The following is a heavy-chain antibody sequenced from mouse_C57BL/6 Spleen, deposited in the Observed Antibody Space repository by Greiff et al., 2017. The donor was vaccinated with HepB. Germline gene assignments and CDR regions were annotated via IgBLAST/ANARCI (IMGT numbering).Heavy chain of an antibody. D-gene: IGHD2-5*01. J-gene: IGHJ2*01. V-gene: IGHV7-3*01. CDR1: GFTFTDYY. Sequence: EVKLVESGGGLVQPGGSLSLSCAASGFTFTDYYMSWVRQPPGKALEWLGFIRNKANGYTTEYSASVKGRFTISRDTSQSILYLQMNALRAEDSATYYCARYAYYSNPGSSDYWGQGTTLTVSS. CDR2: IRNKANGYTT. CDR3: ARYAYYSNPGSSDY.